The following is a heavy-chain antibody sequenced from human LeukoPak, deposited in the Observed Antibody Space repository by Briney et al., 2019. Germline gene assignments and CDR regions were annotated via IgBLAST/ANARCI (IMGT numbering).Heavy chain of an antibody. CDR3: ARADDRGYCSGGSCYDIDY. CDR1: GGTFSSYA. V-gene: IGHV1-69*01. D-gene: IGHD2-15*01. Sequence: GSSVKVSCKASGGTFSSYAISWVRQAPGQGLEWMGGIIPIFGTANYAQKFQGRVTITADESTSTAYMELSSLRSEDTAVYYCARADDRGYCSGGSCYDIDYWGQGTLVTVSS. J-gene: IGHJ4*02. CDR2: IIPIFGTA.